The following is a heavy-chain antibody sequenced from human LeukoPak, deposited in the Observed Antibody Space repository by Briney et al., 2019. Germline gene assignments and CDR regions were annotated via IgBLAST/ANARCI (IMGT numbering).Heavy chain of an antibody. CDR1: GYAFSTYY. J-gene: IGHJ4*02. CDR3: ARGDGAYYDFWSGYPSY. Sequence: GASVKVSCKASGYAFSTYYIHWVRQAPGQGLEWMGIINPSGGSTTYAQRFQGRVTVTRDASTSTVYMELSNLISEDTAVYFCARGDGAYYDFWSGYPSYWGQGTLVTVSS. V-gene: IGHV1-46*01. CDR2: INPSGGST. D-gene: IGHD3-3*01.